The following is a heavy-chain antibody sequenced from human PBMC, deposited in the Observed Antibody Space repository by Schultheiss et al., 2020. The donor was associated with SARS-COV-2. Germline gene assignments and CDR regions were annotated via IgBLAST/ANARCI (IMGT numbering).Heavy chain of an antibody. CDR3: ARDRRRWLQFYGYFDY. CDR2: ISGSGGST. J-gene: IGHJ4*02. CDR1: GFTFSSYS. Sequence: GGSLRLSCAASGFTFSSYSMNWVRQAPGKGLEWVSAISGSGGSTYYADSVKGRFTISRDNAKNSLYLQMNSLRAEDTAVYYCARDRRRWLQFYGYFDYWGQGTLVTVSS. V-gene: IGHV3-21*01. D-gene: IGHD5-24*01.